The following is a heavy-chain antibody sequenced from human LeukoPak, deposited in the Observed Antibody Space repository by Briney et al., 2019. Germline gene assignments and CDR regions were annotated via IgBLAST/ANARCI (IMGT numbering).Heavy chain of an antibody. V-gene: IGHV4-59*12. Sequence: SETLSLTCTVSGGSISSCYWSRIRQPPGKGLEWVGHIYYPGSTNYNPSLKSRVTISVDKSKNQFSLKLSSVTAADTAVYYCARVAYVWGSYRYYFDYWGQGTLVTVSS. CDR2: IYYPGST. CDR1: GGSISSCY. CDR3: ARVAYVWGSYRYYFDY. J-gene: IGHJ4*02. D-gene: IGHD3-16*02.